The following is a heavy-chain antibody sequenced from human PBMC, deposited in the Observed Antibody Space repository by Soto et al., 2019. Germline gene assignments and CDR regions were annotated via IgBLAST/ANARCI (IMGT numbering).Heavy chain of an antibody. Sequence: PSETLSLTCTVSGGSISSGSYHWSWLPQHPGKGLEWIGNIYYSGTSYYNPSLKSRATISIDTTKDQFSLRLGSVTAAATAVYYCARVEGSSYYFRHDCWGRGTLVTVSS. CDR2: IYYSGTS. CDR1: GGSISSGSYH. V-gene: IGHV4-31*03. D-gene: IGHD1-26*01. CDR3: ARVEGSSYYFRHDC. J-gene: IGHJ4*02.